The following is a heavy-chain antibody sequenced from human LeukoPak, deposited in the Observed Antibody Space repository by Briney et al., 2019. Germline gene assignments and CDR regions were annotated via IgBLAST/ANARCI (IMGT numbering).Heavy chain of an antibody. D-gene: IGHD1-26*01. Sequence: SQTLSLTCTVSGGSISSSGYYWSWIRQPPGKGLEWIGYIYHTGSTYYNPSLKSRATLSVDRSKNQFSLKLSSVTAADTAVYYCARVNPYSGSYSLDYWGQGTLVTVSS. J-gene: IGHJ4*02. CDR1: GGSISSSGYY. CDR2: IYHTGST. V-gene: IGHV4-30-2*01. CDR3: ARVNPYSGSYSLDY.